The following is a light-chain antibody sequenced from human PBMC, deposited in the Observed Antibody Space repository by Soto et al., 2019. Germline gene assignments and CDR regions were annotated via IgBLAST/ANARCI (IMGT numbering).Light chain of an antibody. V-gene: IGLV3-21*04. CDR3: QVWDSSSDPVV. CDR1: NIGSRG. J-gene: IGLJ2*01. Sequence: SYELTQPPSVSVAPGKTARITCEGNNIGSRGVHWYQQKPGQAPVLVIYYDSDRPSGIPERFSGSNSGNTATLTISSVEAGDEADYYCQVWDSSSDPVVFGGGTKLTVL. CDR2: YDS.